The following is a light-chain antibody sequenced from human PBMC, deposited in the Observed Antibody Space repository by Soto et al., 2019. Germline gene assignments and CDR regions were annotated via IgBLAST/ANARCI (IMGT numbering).Light chain of an antibody. CDR1: QTGDSRY. J-gene: IGKJ5*01. CDR3: QQRNDWQVT. V-gene: IGKV3D-11*01. Sequence: EIVLTQSPGTLSLSPGETATLSCRASQTGDSRYLAWYQQKRGQAPRLLIYDVSNRATGIPARFSGSGSGTDFTLTISSLEPGDFAVYYCQQRNDWQVTFGQGTRLEIK. CDR2: DVS.